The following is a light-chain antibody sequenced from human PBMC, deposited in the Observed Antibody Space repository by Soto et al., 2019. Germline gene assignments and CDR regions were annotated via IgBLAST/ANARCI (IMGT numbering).Light chain of an antibody. CDR2: DAS. Sequence: EIVMTQSPATLSVSPGERATLSCRASQSIGSTLAWYQQKPGQAPRLLIYDASTRATGIPVRFSGSGSGTEFTLTINGLQSEDFTVYDCQQYNNWPFAFGPGTKVDIK. J-gene: IGKJ3*01. V-gene: IGKV3-15*01. CDR1: QSIGST. CDR3: QQYNNWPFA.